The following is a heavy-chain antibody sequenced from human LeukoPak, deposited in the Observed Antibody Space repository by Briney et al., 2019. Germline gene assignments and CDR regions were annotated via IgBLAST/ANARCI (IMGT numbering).Heavy chain of an antibody. V-gene: IGHV4-34*01. D-gene: IGHD2-15*01. CDR3: ARGGGHCSGGSCYLNYYYYMDV. Sequence: PSETLSLTCAVYGVSFSGYYWSWIRQPPGKGLEWIGEINHSGSTNYNPSLKSRVTISVDTSNNQFSLKLSSVTAADTDVYYCARGGGHCSGGSCYLNYYYYMDVWGKGTTVTVSS. CDR1: GVSFSGYY. CDR2: INHSGST. J-gene: IGHJ6*03.